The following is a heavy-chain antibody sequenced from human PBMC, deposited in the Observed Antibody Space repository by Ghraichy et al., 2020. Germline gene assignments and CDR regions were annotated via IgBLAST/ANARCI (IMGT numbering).Heavy chain of an antibody. Sequence: GGSLRLSCAASGFTFSSYAMSWVRQAPGKGLEWVSAISGSGGSTYYADSVKGRFTISRDNSKNTLYLQMNSLRAEDTAVYYCAKDLGDYYDSSGYFTYWGQGTLVTVSS. CDR1: GFTFSSYA. CDR3: AKDLGDYYDSSGYFTY. CDR2: ISGSGGST. V-gene: IGHV3-23*01. D-gene: IGHD3-22*01. J-gene: IGHJ4*02.